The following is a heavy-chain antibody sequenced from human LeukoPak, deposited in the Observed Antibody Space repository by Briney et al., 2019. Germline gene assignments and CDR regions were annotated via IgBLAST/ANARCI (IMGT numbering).Heavy chain of an antibody. J-gene: IGHJ4*02. CDR1: GSTFSSYA. CDR2: ISGSGGST. CDR3: AKLNDFWSGYSDY. D-gene: IGHD3-3*01. Sequence: GGSLRLSCAASGSTFSSYAMSWVRQAPGKGLEWVSAISGSGGSTYYADSVKGRFTISRDNSKNTLYLQMNSLRAEDTAVYYCAKLNDFWSGYSDYWGQGTLVTVSS. V-gene: IGHV3-23*01.